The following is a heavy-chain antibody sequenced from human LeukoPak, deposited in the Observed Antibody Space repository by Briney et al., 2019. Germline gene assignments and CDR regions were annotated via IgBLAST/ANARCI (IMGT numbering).Heavy chain of an antibody. CDR3: ARDPPMRQQLVTYGMDV. V-gene: IGHV1-18*01. CDR1: GYTFTGCG. Sequence: GASVKVSCKASGYTFTGCGISWVRQAPGQGLEWMGWISAYNGNTNYAQKLQGRVTMTTDTSTSTAYMELRSLRSDDTAVYYCARDPPMRQQLVTYGMDVWGQGTTVTVSS. D-gene: IGHD6-13*01. J-gene: IGHJ6*02. CDR2: ISAYNGNT.